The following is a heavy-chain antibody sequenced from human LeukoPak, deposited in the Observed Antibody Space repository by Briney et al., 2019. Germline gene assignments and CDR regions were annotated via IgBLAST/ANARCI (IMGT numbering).Heavy chain of an antibody. CDR2: IYPGDSDT. CDR1: GYSFTSYW. V-gene: IGHV5-51*01. CDR3: ARHMYSSSSIYYYYMDV. D-gene: IGHD6-6*01. J-gene: IGHJ6*03. Sequence: GESLKISCKGSGYSFTSYWIGWVRQMPGKGLEWMGIIYPGDSDTRYSPSFQGQVTISADKSISTAYLQWSSLKASDTAMYYCARHMYSSSSIYYYYMDVWGKGTTVTVSS.